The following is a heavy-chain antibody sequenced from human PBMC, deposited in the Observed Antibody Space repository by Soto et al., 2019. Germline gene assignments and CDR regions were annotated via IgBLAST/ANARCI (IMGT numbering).Heavy chain of an antibody. V-gene: IGHV3-30-3*01. CDR2: ISYHGSNK. CDR3: ARGFTYSSGWSLVY. CDR1: GFTFSSYA. J-gene: IGHJ4*02. D-gene: IGHD6-19*01. Sequence: QVQLVESGGGVVQPGRSLRLSCAASGFTFSSYAMHWVRQAPGKGLEWVAVISYHGSNKYYADSVKGRFTISRDNSKNTLYLQMNSLRAEDTAVYYCARGFTYSSGWSLVYWGQGTLVTVSS.